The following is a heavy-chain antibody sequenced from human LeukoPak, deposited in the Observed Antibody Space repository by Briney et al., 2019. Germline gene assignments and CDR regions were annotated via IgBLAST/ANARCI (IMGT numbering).Heavy chain of an antibody. J-gene: IGHJ5*02. CDR1: GGSLGSYY. CDR3: ARQWELRNWFDP. CDR2: THHTGNT. D-gene: IGHD1-7*01. Sequence: SETLSLTCSVSGGSLGSYYWSWVRQPPGKGLEWIGFTHHTGNTNYNPSLKSRVTMSVDTSKNQFSLKLSSVTAADTAVYYCARQWELRNWFDPWGQGTLVTVSS. V-gene: IGHV4-59*08.